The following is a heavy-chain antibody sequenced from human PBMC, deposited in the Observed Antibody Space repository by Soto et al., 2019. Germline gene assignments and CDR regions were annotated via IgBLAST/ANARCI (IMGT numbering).Heavy chain of an antibody. D-gene: IGHD2-8*01. V-gene: IGHV3-33*01. CDR3: ARDGGHCTLPTCYTGFDS. Sequence: QGHLLQSGGGVVRPGRSLTLSCEAAGLNFNTHRAHWVREAPGKGLEWVAGIWADGSEEYYADSVKGPITSSRDNLQNTLSPRMDSLTVDDTAIYYCARDGGHCTLPTCYTGFDSWGQGSLVTVSS. CDR1: GLNFNTHR. CDR2: IWADGSEE. J-gene: IGHJ4*02.